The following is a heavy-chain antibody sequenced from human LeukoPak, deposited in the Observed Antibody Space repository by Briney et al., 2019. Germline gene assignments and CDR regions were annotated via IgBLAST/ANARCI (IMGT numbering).Heavy chain of an antibody. CDR2: ISAYNGNT. V-gene: IGHV1-18*01. D-gene: IGHD3-3*01. CDR1: GYTFTSYG. CDR3: ARESYDFWSGYRYGMDV. J-gene: IGHJ6*02. Sequence: GASVKVSCKASGYTFTSYGISWVRQAPGQGLEWMGWISAYNGNTNYAQKLQGRVTMTTDTSTSTAYMELRSLRSDDTAVYCCARESYDFWSGYRYGMDVWGQGTTVTVSS.